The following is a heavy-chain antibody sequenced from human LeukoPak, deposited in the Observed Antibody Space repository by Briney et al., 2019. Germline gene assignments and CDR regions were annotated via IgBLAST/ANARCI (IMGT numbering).Heavy chain of an antibody. J-gene: IGHJ5*02. V-gene: IGHV1-2*04. D-gene: IGHD3-9*01. CDR1: GYTFTGYY. Sequence: ASVKVSCKASGYTFTGYYTHWVRQAPGQGLEWMGWINPNSGGTNYAQKFQGWVTMTRDTSISTAYMELSRLRSDDTAVYYCARDRISATGYPNWFDPWGQGTLVTVSS. CDR3: ARDRISATGYPNWFDP. CDR2: INPNSGGT.